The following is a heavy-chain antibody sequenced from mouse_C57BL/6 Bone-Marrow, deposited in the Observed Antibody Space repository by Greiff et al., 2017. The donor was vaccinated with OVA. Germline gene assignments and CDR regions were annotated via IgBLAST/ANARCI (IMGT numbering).Heavy chain of an antibody. Sequence: EVKLQESGPELVKPGASVKISCKASGYTFTDYYMNWVKQSHGKSLEWIGDINPNNGGTSYNQKFKGKATLTVDKSSSTAYMELRSLTSEDSAVYYCAREALLCPRRGGPILAMDYWGQGTSVTVSS. D-gene: IGHD2-10*01. CDR2: INPNNGGT. CDR1: GYTFTDYY. CDR3: AREALLCPRRGGPILAMDY. V-gene: IGHV1-26*01. J-gene: IGHJ4*01.